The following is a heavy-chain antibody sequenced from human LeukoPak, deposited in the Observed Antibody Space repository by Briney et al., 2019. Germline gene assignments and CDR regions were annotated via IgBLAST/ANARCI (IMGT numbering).Heavy chain of an antibody. V-gene: IGHV3-11*04. D-gene: IGHD2-2*01. CDR2: ISSSGSPI. CDR1: GFTFTDYY. Sequence: GGSLRLSCAASGFTFTDYYMSWIRQAPGKGLDWVSYISSSGSPISYAGSVKGRFTISRDNAKNSLYLQMNSLRVEDTAVYYCARADCSSTRCHEFDYWGQGTLVIVSS. CDR3: ARADCSSTRCHEFDY. J-gene: IGHJ4*02.